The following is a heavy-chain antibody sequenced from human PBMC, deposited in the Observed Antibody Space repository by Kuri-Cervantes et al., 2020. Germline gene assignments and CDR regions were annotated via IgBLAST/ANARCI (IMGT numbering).Heavy chain of an antibody. D-gene: IGHD3-22*01. V-gene: IGHV3-23*01. Sequence: GESLKISCAVPGFNFSSYAMSWVRQAPGKGLEWVSAISGSGGSTYYADAVKGRLTIYRDNSKNTLYLQMNSLRAEDTAVYYCERSSYYYASSGYYYGDYWGQGTLVTVSS. J-gene: IGHJ4*02. CDR3: ERSSYYYASSGYYYGDY. CDR1: GFNFSSYA. CDR2: ISGSGGST.